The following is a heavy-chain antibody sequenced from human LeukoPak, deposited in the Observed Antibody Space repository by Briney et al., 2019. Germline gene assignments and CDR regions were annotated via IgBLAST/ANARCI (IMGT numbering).Heavy chain of an antibody. CDR2: IRGSGNTT. Sequence: GGSLRLSCTASRFTFSTYAMSWVRQAPGKGLEWVPVIRGSGNTTYYTGSVKGRFTISRDNSKNALYLQMSSLRAEDTAVYYCAKSQRNDQQVVQRIDYWGQGTLVTVSS. J-gene: IGHJ4*02. V-gene: IGHV3-23*01. CDR3: AKSQRNDQQVVQRIDY. D-gene: IGHD2-2*01. CDR1: RFTFSTYA.